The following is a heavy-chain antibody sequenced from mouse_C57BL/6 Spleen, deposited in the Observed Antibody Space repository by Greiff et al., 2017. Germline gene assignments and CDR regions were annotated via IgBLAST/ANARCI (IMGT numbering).Heavy chain of an antibody. CDR2: ISDGGSYT. CDR1: GFTFSSYA. V-gene: IGHV5-4*03. D-gene: IGHD1-1*01. CDR3: ARGAVVAPYYAMDY. J-gene: IGHJ4*01. Sequence: EVMLVESGGGLVKPGGSLKLSCAASGFTFSSYAMSWVRQTPEKRLEWVATISDGGSYTYYPDNVKGRFTISRDNAKNNLYLQMSHLKSEDTAMYYCARGAVVAPYYAMDYWGQGTSVTVSS.